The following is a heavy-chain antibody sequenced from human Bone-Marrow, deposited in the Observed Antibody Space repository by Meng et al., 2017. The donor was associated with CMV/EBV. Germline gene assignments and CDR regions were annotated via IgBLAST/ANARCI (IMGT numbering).Heavy chain of an antibody. CDR3: ARDRNVVVPAARKYYYGMDV. J-gene: IGHJ6*02. Sequence: GESLKISCAASGFTFSSYAMSWVRQAPGKGLEWVAVISYDGSNKYYADSVKGRFTISRDNSKNTLYLQMNSLRAEDTAVYYCARDRNVVVPAARKYYYGMDVWGQGTTVTVSS. D-gene: IGHD2-2*01. V-gene: IGHV3-30-3*01. CDR2: ISYDGSNK. CDR1: GFTFSSYA.